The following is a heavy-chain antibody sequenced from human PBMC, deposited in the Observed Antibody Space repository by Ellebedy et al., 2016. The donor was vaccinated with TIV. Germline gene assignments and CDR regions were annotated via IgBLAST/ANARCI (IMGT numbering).Heavy chain of an antibody. Sequence: GESLKISCAASGLTFSFYGMHWVRQAPGKGLEWVAVVSYDGSNKYYANYVKGRFTISRDNSKNTLYLQMNSLRPEDTAVYYCAKDQGAGYSSTWFYFEYWGQGTLVTVSS. CDR1: GLTFSFYG. J-gene: IGHJ4*02. D-gene: IGHD6-13*01. CDR3: AKDQGAGYSSTWFYFEY. CDR2: VSYDGSNK. V-gene: IGHV3-30*18.